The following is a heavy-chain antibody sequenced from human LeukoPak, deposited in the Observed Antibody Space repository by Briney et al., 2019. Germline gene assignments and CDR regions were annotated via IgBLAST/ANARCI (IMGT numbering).Heavy chain of an antibody. CDR2: INHSGST. V-gene: IGHV4-34*01. J-gene: IGHJ4*02. CDR1: GGSFSGYY. Sequence: PSETLSLTCAVYGGSFSGYYWSWISQPPGKGLEWIGEINHSGSTNYNPSLKSRVTISVDTSKNQFSLKLSSVTAADTAVYYCARGRYDSSGYYLDYWGQGTLVTVSS. D-gene: IGHD3-22*01. CDR3: ARGRYDSSGYYLDY.